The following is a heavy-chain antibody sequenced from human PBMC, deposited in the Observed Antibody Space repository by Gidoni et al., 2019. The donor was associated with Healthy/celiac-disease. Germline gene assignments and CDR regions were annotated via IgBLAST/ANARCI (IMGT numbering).Heavy chain of an antibody. CDR3: ARPEGFDWFTWAFDI. V-gene: IGHV4-39*01. D-gene: IGHD3-9*01. CDR2: IYYSGST. Sequence: QLQLQESGPGLVKPSETLSLTCTVSGGSISSSSYYWGWIRQHPGKGLEWIGSIYYSGSTYYNPSLKSRFTISVDTSKNQFSLKLSSVTSADTAVYYCARPEGFDWFTWAFDIWGQGTMVTVSS. J-gene: IGHJ3*02. CDR1: GGSISSSSYY.